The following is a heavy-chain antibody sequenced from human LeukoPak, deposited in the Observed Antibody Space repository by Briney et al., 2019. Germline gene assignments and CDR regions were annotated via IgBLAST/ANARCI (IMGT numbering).Heavy chain of an antibody. J-gene: IGHJ6*03. V-gene: IGHV1-8*01. Sequence: ASVTVSCKASGYTFTSYDINWVRQAPGQGLEWMGWMNPNRGNTDYAQKFQGRVTITRNTSISTAYMELSSLRSEDTAVYYCAKGSYDSSGYHYYYYYYYMDVWGKGTTVTVSS. CDR2: MNPNRGNT. CDR3: AKGSYDSSGYHYYYYYYYMDV. CDR1: GYTFTSYD. D-gene: IGHD3-22*01.